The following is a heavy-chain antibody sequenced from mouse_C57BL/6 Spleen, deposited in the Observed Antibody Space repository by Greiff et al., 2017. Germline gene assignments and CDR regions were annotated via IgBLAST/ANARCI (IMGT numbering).Heavy chain of an antibody. CDR3: LITTVVATEYFDV. V-gene: IGHV1-15*01. D-gene: IGHD1-1*01. CDR1: GYTFTDYE. CDR2: IDPETGGT. J-gene: IGHJ1*03. Sequence: VQLQQSGAELVRPGASVTLSCKASGYTFTDYEMHWVKQTPVHGLEWIGAIDPETGGTASNQKFKGTAILTADKSSSTAYMELRSLTSEDSAVYYCLITTVVATEYFDVWGTGTTVTVSS.